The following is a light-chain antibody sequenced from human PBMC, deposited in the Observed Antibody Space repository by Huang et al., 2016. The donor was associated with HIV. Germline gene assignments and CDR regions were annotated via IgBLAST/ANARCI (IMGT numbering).Light chain of an antibody. V-gene: IGKV3-11*01. J-gene: IGKJ1*01. CDR3: QQRSDWRT. Sequence: EIVLTQSPATLSLSPGERATLSCRASQSVGTYLAWYQQKPGQAPRLLISDTSNRATGIPARFMGSGSGTDFTLTISSLEPEDFAVYYCQQRSDWRTFGQGTRVEIK. CDR1: QSVGTY. CDR2: DTS.